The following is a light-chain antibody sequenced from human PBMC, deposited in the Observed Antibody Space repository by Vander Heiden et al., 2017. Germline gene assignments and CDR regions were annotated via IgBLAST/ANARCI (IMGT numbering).Light chain of an antibody. CDR1: SSNIGAGYD. Sequence: QSVLTQPPSVSGAPGQRVTISCPGSSSNIGAGYDVHWYQQVPGTAPKLLIFGNNNRPSGVPDRFSGSKSGTSASLAITGLQAEDEADYYCQSYDSSLSGWVFGGGTKLTVL. J-gene: IGLJ3*02. CDR2: GNN. V-gene: IGLV1-40*01. CDR3: QSYDSSLSGWV.